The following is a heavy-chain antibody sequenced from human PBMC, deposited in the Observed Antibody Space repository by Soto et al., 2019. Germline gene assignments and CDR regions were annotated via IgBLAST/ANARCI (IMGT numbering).Heavy chain of an antibody. D-gene: IGHD1-26*01. J-gene: IGHJ4*02. CDR1: GFTLSVNA. V-gene: IGHV3-23*01. CDR3: VKLRWKWEMDNFDY. CDR2: ISGSGTST. Sequence: GGSLRLSCAASGFTLSVNAMSWVRQAPGKGLEWASSISGSGTSTSYADSVKGRFTISRDTSKSTLYLQMNSLRAEDTAVYYCVKLRWKWEMDNFDYWGQGTLVTVSS.